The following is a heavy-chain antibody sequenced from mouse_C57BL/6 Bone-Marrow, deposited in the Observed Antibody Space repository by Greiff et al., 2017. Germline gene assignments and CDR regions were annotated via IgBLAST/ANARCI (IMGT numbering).Heavy chain of an antibody. CDR2: ISSGGRYT. CDR3: ARQDGYFLYYFDY. D-gene: IGHD2-3*01. V-gene: IGHV5-6*01. CDR1: GFTFSSYG. J-gene: IGHJ2*01. Sequence: EVMLVESGGDLVKPGGSLKLSCAASGFTFSSYGMSWVRQTPDKRLEWVATISSGGRYTYYPDSVKGRFTISRDNAKNTLYLQMSSLKSEDTAMYYCARQDGYFLYYFDYWGQGTTLTVSS.